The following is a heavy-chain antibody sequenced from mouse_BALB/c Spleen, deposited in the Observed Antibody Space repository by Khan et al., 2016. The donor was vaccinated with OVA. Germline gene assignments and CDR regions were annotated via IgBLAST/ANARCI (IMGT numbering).Heavy chain of an antibody. CDR1: GYTFTSYW. CDR3: AKSKKKVTTYFDY. V-gene: IGHV1S81*02. J-gene: IGHJ2*01. D-gene: IGHD2-5*01. CDR2: TNPTNGRT. Sequence: QVQLQQPGAELVKAGASVKMSCKASGYTFTSYWMHWVKQRLGQGLEWFAETNPTNGRTYYNEKFKSKATLTVDKSSSTAYMLLSGPTFEDSAVYASAKSKKKVTTYFDYWGQGTTLTGSS.